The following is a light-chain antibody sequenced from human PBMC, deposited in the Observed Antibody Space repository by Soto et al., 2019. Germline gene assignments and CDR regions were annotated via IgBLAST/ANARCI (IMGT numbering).Light chain of an antibody. Sequence: EIVLTQSPGTVSLSPGERATLSCRASQSVRDNYLAWYQQKPGQAPSLLIFDTSRRATGIPDRFTGSGSGTDFALTISRVEPQDIAVYFCQQYGSSPGTFGQGTKL. CDR2: DTS. CDR3: QQYGSSPGT. CDR1: QSVRDNY. V-gene: IGKV3-20*01. J-gene: IGKJ1*01.